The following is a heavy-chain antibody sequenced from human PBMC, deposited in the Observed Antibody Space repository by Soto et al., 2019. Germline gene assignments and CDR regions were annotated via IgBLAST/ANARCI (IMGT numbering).Heavy chain of an antibody. V-gene: IGHV3-66*01. CDR1: GFTVSTDW. CDR2: IRGGGNT. CDR3: VRENYYYGMDV. J-gene: IGHJ6*02. Sequence: EVQLVESGGGLVQPGGSLRLSCAASGFTVSTDWMYRVRQAPGKGLEWVSVIRGGGNTFYADSVEGRFTISRDNSKNTVYLQMNSLRAEDTAVYYCVRENYYYGMDVWGQGTTVSVSS.